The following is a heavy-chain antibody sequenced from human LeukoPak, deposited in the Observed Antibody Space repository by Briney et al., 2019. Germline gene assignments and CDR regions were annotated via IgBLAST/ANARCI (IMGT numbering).Heavy chain of an antibody. D-gene: IGHD2-15*01. CDR2: IEGSISKT. Sequence: PGGSLRLSCAASGFTFSSYSMNWVRQAPGRGLEWVSYIEGSISKTSYADSVKGRFTISRDNAKNSLYLQMNSLRDEDTAVYYCARKRLDCSGGACYGDFDYWGQGTLVTVSS. J-gene: IGHJ4*02. CDR3: ARKRLDCSGGACYGDFDY. V-gene: IGHV3-48*02. CDR1: GFTFSSYS.